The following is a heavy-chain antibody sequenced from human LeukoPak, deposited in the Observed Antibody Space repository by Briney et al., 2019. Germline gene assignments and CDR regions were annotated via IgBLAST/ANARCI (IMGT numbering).Heavy chain of an antibody. Sequence: SQTLSLTCTVSGGSISSGGHYWNWIRQHPGKGLEWIGYIYYSGSTYYNPSLKSRVTISVDTSKNQFSLKLSSVTAADTAVYYCARAPSGSYYGYWGQGTLVTVSS. CDR3: ARAPSGSYYGY. CDR2: IYYSGST. V-gene: IGHV4-31*03. J-gene: IGHJ4*02. CDR1: GGSISSGGHY. D-gene: IGHD1-26*01.